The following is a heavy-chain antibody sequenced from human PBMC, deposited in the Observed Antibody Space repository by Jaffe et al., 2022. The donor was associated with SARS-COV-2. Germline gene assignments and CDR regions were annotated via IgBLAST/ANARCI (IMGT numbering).Heavy chain of an antibody. V-gene: IGHV3-9*01. CDR2: ISWNSGSI. CDR3: AKFRALRGLTR. J-gene: IGHJ4*02. CDR1: GFTFDDYA. Sequence: EVQLVESGGGLVQPGRSLRLSCAASGFTFDDYAMHWVRQAPGKGLEWVSGISWNSGSIGYADSVKGRFTISRDNAKNSLYLQMNSLRAEDTALYYCAKFRALRGLTRWGQGTLVTVSS. D-gene: IGHD2-15*01.